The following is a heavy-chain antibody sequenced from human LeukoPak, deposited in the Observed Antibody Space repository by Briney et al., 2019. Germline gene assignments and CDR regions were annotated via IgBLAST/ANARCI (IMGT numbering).Heavy chain of an antibody. CDR2: TYYIGTT. CDR1: GGSVSGDY. CDR3: VRGGPSSRYLDY. Sequence: PSETLSFPCTASGGSVSGDYWSWIRQPPGKGLNSIGYTYYIGTTNYNPSLKSQVTIPVDTSKNQFPLKLNSVPAANPAGFYCVRGGPSSRYLDYWGQGTLVSVSS. D-gene: IGHD6-13*01. J-gene: IGHJ4*02. V-gene: IGHV4-59*02.